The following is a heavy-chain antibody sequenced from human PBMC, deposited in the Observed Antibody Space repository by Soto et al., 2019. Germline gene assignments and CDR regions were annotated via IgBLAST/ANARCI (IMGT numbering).Heavy chain of an antibody. CDR1: GFTFSSYA. V-gene: IGHV3-30-3*01. D-gene: IGHD6-13*01. CDR3: ARDFSYSRGYYYYGMDV. CDR2: ISYDGSNK. Sequence: HPGGSLRLSCAASGFTFSSYAMHWVRQAPGKGLEWVAVISYDGSNKYYADSVKGRFTISRDNSKNTLYLQMNSLRAEDTAVYYCARDFSYSRGYYYYGMDVWGQGTTVTVSS. J-gene: IGHJ6*02.